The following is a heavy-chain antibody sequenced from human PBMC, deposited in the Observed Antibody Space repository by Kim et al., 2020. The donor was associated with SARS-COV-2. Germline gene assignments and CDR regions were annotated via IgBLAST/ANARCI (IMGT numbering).Heavy chain of an antibody. D-gene: IGHD2-15*01. CDR1: GGSFNTYY. CDR2: IDHSGTT. Sequence: SETLSLTCGIYGGSFNTYYWTWLRQSPDKGLEWIGDIDHSGTTNYMTSLKGRLTISADKSKEQFSLTLTSVTAADTGVYYCARIVVRGTDDYWGQGSPVTVSS. V-gene: IGHV4-34*01. CDR3: ARIVVRGTDDY. J-gene: IGHJ4*02.